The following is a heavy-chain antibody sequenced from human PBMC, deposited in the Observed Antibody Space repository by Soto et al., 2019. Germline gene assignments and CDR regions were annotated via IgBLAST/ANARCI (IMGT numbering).Heavy chain of an antibody. Sequence: PGGSLRLSCGASGFTFSVYAMTWVRQAPGKGLEWVSTISGSSGSTYFADSVKGRFTMSRDNSNNTLYLQMNRLRAEDTAAYFCVRRNGLTVAGIRHFYYWGPGTLVTVSS. CDR2: ISGSSGST. D-gene: IGHD6-19*01. CDR3: VRRNGLTVAGIRHFYY. V-gene: IGHV3-23*01. J-gene: IGHJ4*02. CDR1: GFTFSVYA.